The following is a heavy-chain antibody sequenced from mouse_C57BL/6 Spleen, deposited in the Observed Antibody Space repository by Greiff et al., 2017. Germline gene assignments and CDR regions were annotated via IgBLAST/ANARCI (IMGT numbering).Heavy chain of an antibody. CDR2: INYDGSST. V-gene: IGHV5-16*01. D-gene: IGHD1-1*01. CDR3: ARANHYYGSSSFDY. J-gene: IGHJ2*01. CDR1: GFTFSDYY. Sequence: EVHLVESEGGLVQPGSSMKLSCTASGFTFSDYYMAWVRQVPEKGLEWVANINYDGSSTYYLDSLKSRFIISRDNAKNILYLQMSSLKSEDTATYYCARANHYYGSSSFDYWGQGTTLTVSS.